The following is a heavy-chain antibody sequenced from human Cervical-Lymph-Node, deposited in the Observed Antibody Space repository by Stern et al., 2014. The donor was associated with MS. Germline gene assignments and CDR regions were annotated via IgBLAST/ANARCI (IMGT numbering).Heavy chain of an antibody. CDR1: GFTFSSYG. Sequence: VQLVESGGGVVQPGRSLSLSCAASGFTFSSYGMHWVRQAPGKGLEWVAVISYDGSNKYYADSVKGRFTISRDNSKNTLYLQMNSLRAEDTAVYYCAKDASIAVAGTVYWGQGTLVTVSS. D-gene: IGHD6-19*01. CDR2: ISYDGSNK. CDR3: AKDASIAVAGTVY. J-gene: IGHJ4*02. V-gene: IGHV3-30*18.